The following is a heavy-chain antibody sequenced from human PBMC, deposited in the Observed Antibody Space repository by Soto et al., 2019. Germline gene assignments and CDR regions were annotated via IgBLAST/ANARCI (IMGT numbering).Heavy chain of an antibody. Sequence: SETLSLTCTVSGGSISSSSYYWGWIRQPPGKGLEWIGSIYYSGSTYYNPSLKSRVTISVDTSKNQFSLKLSSVTAADTAVYYCASLGLGIAVAAPGAFDIWGQGTMVTVSS. CDR3: ASLGLGIAVAAPGAFDI. V-gene: IGHV4-39*01. J-gene: IGHJ3*02. CDR2: IYYSGST. CDR1: GGSISSSSYY. D-gene: IGHD6-19*01.